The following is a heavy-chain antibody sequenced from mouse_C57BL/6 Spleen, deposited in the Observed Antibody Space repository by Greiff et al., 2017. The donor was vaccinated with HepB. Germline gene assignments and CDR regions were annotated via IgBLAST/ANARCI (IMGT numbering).Heavy chain of an antibody. CDR3: ARKGFITTVVEAMDY. V-gene: IGHV1-69*01. Sequence: QVQLQQPGAELVMPGASVKLSCKASGYTFTSYWMHWVKQRPGQGLEWIGEIDPSDSYTNYNQKFKGKSTLTVDKSSSTAYMQLSSLTSEDSAVYYCARKGFITTVVEAMDYWGQGTSVTVSS. CDR1: GYTFTSYW. J-gene: IGHJ4*01. D-gene: IGHD1-1*01. CDR2: IDPSDSYT.